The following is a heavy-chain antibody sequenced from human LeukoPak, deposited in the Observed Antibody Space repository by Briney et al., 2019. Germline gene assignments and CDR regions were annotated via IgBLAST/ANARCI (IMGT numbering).Heavy chain of an antibody. D-gene: IGHD6-6*01. CDR2: IRSDSDGGVT. V-gene: IGHV3-15*01. J-gene: IGHJ4*02. CDR3: ARHRSSWLIDY. CDR1: GFNFRNAW. Sequence: GGSLRLSCTASGFNFRNAWMCWVRQAPGKGLEWVGLIRSDSDGGVTQYGTPVKGRFTISRDDSKDTVYLQMNSLRAEDTAVYYCARHRSSWLIDYWGQGTLVTVSS.